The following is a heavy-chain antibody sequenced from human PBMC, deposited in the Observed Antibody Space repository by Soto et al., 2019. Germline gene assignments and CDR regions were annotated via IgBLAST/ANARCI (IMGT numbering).Heavy chain of an antibody. D-gene: IGHD2-21*01. Sequence: EVQLVESGGGLVKPGGSLRLSCAASGFTFNTYDMNWVRQAPGKGLEWVSSITTSSAYIYYADSLKGRITISRDNAKNSLFLQRNSLRAEDTAVYYCVRSGTARLLRHSWFEPWGQGTLVTVSS. V-gene: IGHV3-21*01. J-gene: IGHJ5*02. CDR1: GFTFNTYD. CDR2: ITTSSAYI. CDR3: VRSGTARLLRHSWFEP.